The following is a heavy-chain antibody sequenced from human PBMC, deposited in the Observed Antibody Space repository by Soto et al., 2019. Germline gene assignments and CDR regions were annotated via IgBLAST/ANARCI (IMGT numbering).Heavy chain of an antibody. CDR1: GFTFSKAW. Sequence: PGGSLRLSCATSGFTFSKAWVGWVRQAPGKGLEWVGRIMSKTDGGTTDYAAPVKGRFTISRDDSKSTLYLQMNSLKTEDTAFYYCTTDSGMSPYSFDYWGQGTLVTASS. V-gene: IGHV3-15*01. J-gene: IGHJ4*02. D-gene: IGHD1-26*01. CDR2: IMSKTDGGTT. CDR3: TTDSGMSPYSFDY.